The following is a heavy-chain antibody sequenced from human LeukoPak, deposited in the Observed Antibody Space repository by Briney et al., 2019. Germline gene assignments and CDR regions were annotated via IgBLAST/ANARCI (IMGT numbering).Heavy chain of an antibody. V-gene: IGHV3-30*04. Sequence: GGSLRLSCAASGFTFRNYAMHWVRQAPGKGLEWMATISYDGNFKYHADSLEGRFTISRDNAKNTLYLQMNSLRAEDTAVYYCAKEDILDYWGQGTLVTVSS. D-gene: IGHD3-9*01. CDR2: ISYDGNFK. J-gene: IGHJ4*02. CDR1: GFTFRNYA. CDR3: AKEDILDY.